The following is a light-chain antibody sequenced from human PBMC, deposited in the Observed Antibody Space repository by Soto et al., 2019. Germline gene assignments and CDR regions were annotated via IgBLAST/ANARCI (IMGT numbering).Light chain of an antibody. J-gene: IGLJ1*01. Sequence: QSVLTQPPSASGSPGQSVTISCTGSGSDVGFYNYVSWYQQHPGKVPKLMIYEGSERPSGVSNRFSASKSGNTASLTISGLQAEDEADYYCCSYARSTFYAFATGTKLTVL. CDR3: CSYARSTFYA. CDR1: GSDVGFYNY. V-gene: IGLV2-23*01. CDR2: EGS.